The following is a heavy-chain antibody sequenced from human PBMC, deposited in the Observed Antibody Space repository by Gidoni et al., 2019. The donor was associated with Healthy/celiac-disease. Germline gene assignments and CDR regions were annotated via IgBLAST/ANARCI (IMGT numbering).Heavy chain of an antibody. CDR1: GGPFSSYT. D-gene: IGHD6-13*01. Sequence: QVQLVQSGAEVKKPGSSVKVSCKASGGPFSSYTISWVRQAPGQGLEWMGRIIPILGIANYAQKFQGRVTITADKSTSTAYMELSSLRSEDTAVYYCARHEGSIAAAGYNWFDPWGQGTLVTVSS. J-gene: IGHJ5*02. CDR3: ARHEGSIAAAGYNWFDP. V-gene: IGHV1-69*02. CDR2: IIPILGIA.